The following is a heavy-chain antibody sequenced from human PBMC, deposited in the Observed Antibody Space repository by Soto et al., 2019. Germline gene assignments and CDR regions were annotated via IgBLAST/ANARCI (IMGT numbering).Heavy chain of an antibody. CDR2: ISYHGSNK. Sequence: GGSLRLSCAASGFIFSSYGMHWVRQAPGKGLEWVALISYHGSNKYYADSVKGRFTISRDNSKNTLYLQMNSLRAEDTAVYFCARISGDGYNYLDYWGQGALVTVSS. J-gene: IGHJ4*02. CDR1: GFIFSSYG. D-gene: IGHD5-12*01. V-gene: IGHV3-30*03. CDR3: ARISGDGYNYLDY.